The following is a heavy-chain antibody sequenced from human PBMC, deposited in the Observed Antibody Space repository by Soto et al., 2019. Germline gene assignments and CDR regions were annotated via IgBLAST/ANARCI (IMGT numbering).Heavy chain of an antibody. CDR1: GGTFSSYA. D-gene: IGHD6-19*01. J-gene: IGHJ4*02. V-gene: IGHV1-69*01. Sequence: QVQLVQSGAEVKKPGSSVKVSCKASGGTFSSYAISWVRQAPGQGLEWMGGIIPIFGTANYAQKSQGRVTITADEPTSTADMELSSLRSEDTAVYYCARTSIAVAGVDYWGQGTLVTVSS. CDR3: ARTSIAVAGVDY. CDR2: IIPIFGTA.